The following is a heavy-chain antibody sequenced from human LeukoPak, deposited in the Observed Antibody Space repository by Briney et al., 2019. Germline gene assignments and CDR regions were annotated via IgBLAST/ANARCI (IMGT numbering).Heavy chain of an antibody. CDR3: ARGKLTGWHKHCFDY. CDR2: IYYSGST. V-gene: IGHV4-39*01. J-gene: IGHJ4*02. Sequence: SETLSLTCTVSGGSVSSSSYYWGWIRQPPGKGLEWIGSIYYSGSTYYNPSLKSRVTISVDTSKNQFSLKLSSVTAADTAVYYCARGKLTGWHKHCFDYWGQGTLVTVSS. CDR1: GGSVSSSSYY. D-gene: IGHD6-19*01.